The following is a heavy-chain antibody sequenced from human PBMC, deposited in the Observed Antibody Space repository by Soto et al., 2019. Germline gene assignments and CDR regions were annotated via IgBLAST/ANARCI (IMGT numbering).Heavy chain of an antibody. CDR1: GDSVSSNSAA. J-gene: IGHJ4*02. Sequence: PSQTLSLTCAISGDSVSSNSAAWNWIRQSPSRGLEWLGRTYYRSKWYNDYAVSVKSRITINPDTSKNQFSLQLNSVTPEDTAVYYCARDRKKITIFGVVPATFDYWGQGTLVTVSS. CDR3: ARDRKKITIFGVVPATFDY. CDR2: TYYRSKWYN. D-gene: IGHD3-3*01. V-gene: IGHV6-1*01.